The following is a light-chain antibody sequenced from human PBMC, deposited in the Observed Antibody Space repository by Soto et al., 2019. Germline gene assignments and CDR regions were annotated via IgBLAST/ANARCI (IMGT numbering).Light chain of an antibody. CDR2: AAS. J-gene: IGKJ1*01. CDR1: QNIDNW. Sequence: DIQMTQSPSSVSASVGDRVTITCRASQNIDNWLAWYQQRPGKAPKLLIFAASTLQSGVPSRFSGSGSGTDFTLTISSLQPEDFATYYCQHLNNFPRTFGQGTEVEIK. CDR3: QHLNNFPRT. V-gene: IGKV1-12*01.